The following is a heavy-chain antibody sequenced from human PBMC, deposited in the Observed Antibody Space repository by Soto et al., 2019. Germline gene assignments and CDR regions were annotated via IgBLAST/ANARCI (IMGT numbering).Heavy chain of an antibody. Sequence: EVQLVQSGAEVKKPGESLRISCKGSGYSFTSYWISWVRQMPGKGLEWMGRIDPSDSYTNYSPSFQGHVTISADKSISTAYLQWSSLKASDTAMYYCARHGLTYDILTGYSPLEEDYWGQGTLVTVSS. CDR3: ARHGLTYDILTGYSPLEEDY. J-gene: IGHJ4*02. CDR2: IDPSDSYT. CDR1: GYSFTSYW. V-gene: IGHV5-10-1*03. D-gene: IGHD3-9*01.